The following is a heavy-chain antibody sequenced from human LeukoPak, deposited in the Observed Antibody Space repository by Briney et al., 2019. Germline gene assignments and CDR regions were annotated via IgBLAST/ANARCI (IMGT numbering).Heavy chain of an antibody. CDR2: IYSGGST. V-gene: IGHV3-53*01. J-gene: IGHJ4*02. D-gene: IGHD6-19*01. CDR3: AREQWLGTFDY. CDR1: GFTVSSNY. Sequence: GGSLRLSCAASGFTVSSNYMSWVRQAPGKELEWVSVIYSGGSTYYADSVKGRFTISRDNSKNTLYLQMNSLRAEDTAVYYCAREQWLGTFDYWGQGTLVTVSS.